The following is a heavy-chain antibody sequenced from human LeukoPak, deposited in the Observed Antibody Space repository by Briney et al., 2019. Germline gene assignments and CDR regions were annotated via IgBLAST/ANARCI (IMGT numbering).Heavy chain of an antibody. J-gene: IGHJ6*03. V-gene: IGHV1-2*02. CDR2: INPNSGGT. CDR3: ARGGITMVRAFYYYYMDV. CDR1: GYTFTGYY. Sequence: ASVKVSCKASGYTFTGYYMHWVRQAPGQGLEWMGWINPNSGGTNYAQKFQGRVTMTRDTSISTAYMELSRLRSDDTVVYYCARGGITMVRAFYYYYMDVWGKGTTVTVSS. D-gene: IGHD3-10*01.